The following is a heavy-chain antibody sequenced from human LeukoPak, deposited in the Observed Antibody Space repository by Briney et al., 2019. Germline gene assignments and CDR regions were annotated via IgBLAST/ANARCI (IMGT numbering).Heavy chain of an antibody. J-gene: IGHJ6*03. CDR2: ISGNGGST. Sequence: GGSLRLSCAASGFTFNSYAMTWVRQAPGKGLEWVSSISGNGGSTYYTDSVKGRFTISRDNSKNTLYLQMNSLRAEDTAAYYCAKDLRVIVVAYYMDVWGKGTTVTVSS. CDR1: GFTFNSYA. V-gene: IGHV3-23*01. D-gene: IGHD2-2*01. CDR3: AKDLRVIVVAYYMDV.